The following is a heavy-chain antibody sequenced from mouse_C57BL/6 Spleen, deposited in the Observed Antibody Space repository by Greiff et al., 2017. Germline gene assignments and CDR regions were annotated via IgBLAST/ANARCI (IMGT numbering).Heavy chain of an antibody. CDR1: GFTFSDYY. CDR3: ARDNSNSFDY. Sequence: EVKLMESEGGLVQPGSSMKLSCTASGFTFSDYYMAWVRQVPEKGLEWVANINYDGSSTYYLDSLKSRFIISRDNAKNILYLQMSSLKSEDTATYYCARDNSNSFDYWGQGTTLTVSS. V-gene: IGHV5-16*01. CDR2: INYDGSST. J-gene: IGHJ2*01. D-gene: IGHD2-5*01.